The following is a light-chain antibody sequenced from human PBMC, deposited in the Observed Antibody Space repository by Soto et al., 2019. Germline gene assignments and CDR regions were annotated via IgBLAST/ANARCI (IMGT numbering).Light chain of an antibody. CDR3: QQRYSTLLIT. CDR1: TAINTY. CDR2: GTS. Sequence: DIQMTQSPSFLSASVGDRVTISCRASTAINTYLNWYQQKPGKAPKLLIYGTSDLQNGVTSRFSGGGSGTDFTLTLSSLQPEDLATYYSQQRYSTLLITVGQGTRLE. J-gene: IGKJ5*01. V-gene: IGKV1-39*01.